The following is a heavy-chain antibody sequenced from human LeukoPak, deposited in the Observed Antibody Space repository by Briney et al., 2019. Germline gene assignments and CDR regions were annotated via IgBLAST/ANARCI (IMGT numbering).Heavy chain of an antibody. CDR2: ISGFNT. J-gene: IGHJ4*02. D-gene: IGHD2-8*01. V-gene: IGHV3-23*01. Sequence: GGSLRLSCTTSGFAFSNYAINWVRQAPGKGPEWVSGISGFNTYYADSVKGRFTIFRDNSKNVLYLQMDRLRAEDTVVYSCAKDVCTSPRCLLYFDSWGQGNLVTVSS. CDR1: GFAFSNYA. CDR3: AKDVCTSPRCLLYFDS.